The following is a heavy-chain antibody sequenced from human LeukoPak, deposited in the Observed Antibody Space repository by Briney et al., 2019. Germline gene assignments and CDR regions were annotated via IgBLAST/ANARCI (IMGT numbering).Heavy chain of an antibody. Sequence: PSETLSLTRTLSGGSISSHYWSWIPPPPGKGLEVVACIYCRGPNNYTPPLESRVTLSVDTSKNQFSLKVSSVTAADTAVYYCATTSGIVARDYWGQGILVTVSS. J-gene: IGHJ4*02. CDR3: ATTSGIVARDY. CDR1: GGSISSHY. V-gene: IGHV4-59*11. D-gene: IGHD3-22*01. CDR2: IYCRGPN.